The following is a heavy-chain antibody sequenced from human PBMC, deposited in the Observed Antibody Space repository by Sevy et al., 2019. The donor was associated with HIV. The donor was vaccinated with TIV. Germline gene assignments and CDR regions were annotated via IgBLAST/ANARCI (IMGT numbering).Heavy chain of an antibody. CDR2: ISYHGRDK. Sequence: GGSLRLSCVVSGIIFTSSGMHWVRQAPGKGLEWVAVISYHGRDKLYADSVKGRFTISRDNSKNILYLQMNGLRIEDTAVYYCARDFTGYNGMDVWGQGTMVTVS. D-gene: IGHD3-9*01. J-gene: IGHJ6*02. CDR1: GIIFTSSG. V-gene: IGHV3-30*03. CDR3: ARDFTGYNGMDV.